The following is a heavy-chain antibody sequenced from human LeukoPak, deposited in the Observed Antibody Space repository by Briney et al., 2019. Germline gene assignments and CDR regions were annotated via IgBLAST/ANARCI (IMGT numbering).Heavy chain of an antibody. V-gene: IGHV4-31*03. Sequence: SETLSLTCTVSGGSISSGGYYWTWIRQHPEKGLEWIGYIYYSGTTYYNPSLKSRVTMSVDTSKNQFSLKLSSVTAADTAVYYCARVGYSGYEFDYWGQGTLVTVSS. CDR2: IYYSGTT. J-gene: IGHJ4*02. CDR1: GGSISSGGYY. D-gene: IGHD5-12*01. CDR3: ARVGYSGYEFDY.